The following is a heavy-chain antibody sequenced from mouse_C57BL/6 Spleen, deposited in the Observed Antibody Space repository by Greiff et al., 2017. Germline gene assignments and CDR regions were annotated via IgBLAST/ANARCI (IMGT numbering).Heavy chain of an antibody. V-gene: IGHV5-17*01. Sequence: VQLKESGGGLVKPGGSLKLSCAASGFTFSDYGMHWVRQAPEKGLEWVAYISSGSSTIYYADTVKGRFTISRDNATNTLFLQMTSLRSEDTAMYYGARGNWDGYYFDYWGQGTTLTVSS. D-gene: IGHD4-1*01. CDR2: ISSGSSTI. CDR3: ARGNWDGYYFDY. J-gene: IGHJ2*01. CDR1: GFTFSDYG.